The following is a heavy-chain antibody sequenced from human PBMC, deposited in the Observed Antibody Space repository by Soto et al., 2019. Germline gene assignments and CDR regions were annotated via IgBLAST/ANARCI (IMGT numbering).Heavy chain of an antibody. CDR2: IYYRGRP. V-gene: IGHV4-39*01. D-gene: IGHD6-13*01. J-gene: IGHJ5*02. CDR3: ARRERAAGTDWWFDP. Sequence: QLQLQESGPGLVKPSETLSLTCTVSGGSISSSSFHWGWIRQPPGQGLERIGSIYYRGRPYYSPSLKSRVTISVDTSKNQFSLKLSSVPAADTAVYYCARRERAAGTDWWFDPWGQGTLVTVSS. CDR1: GGSISSSSFH.